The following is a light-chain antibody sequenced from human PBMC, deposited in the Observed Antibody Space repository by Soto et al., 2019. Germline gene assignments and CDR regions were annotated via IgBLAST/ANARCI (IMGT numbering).Light chain of an antibody. V-gene: IGLV2-14*01. CDR2: YVS. CDR3: SSYTSSSGV. Sequence: QSALTQPASVSGSPGQSITISCTGTSSDVGGYNYVSWYQQHPGKAPKLMIYYVSNRPSGVSNRFSGSKSGNTASLTISGLQAEDEADYYCSSYTSSSGVFGGGTKLTVL. J-gene: IGLJ2*01. CDR1: SSDVGGYNY.